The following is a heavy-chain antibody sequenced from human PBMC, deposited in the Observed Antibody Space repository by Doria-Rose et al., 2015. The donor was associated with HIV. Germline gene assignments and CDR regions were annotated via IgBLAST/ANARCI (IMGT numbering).Heavy chain of an antibody. J-gene: IGHJ4*02. D-gene: IGHD6-13*01. CDR3: ARIKSSRWYHKYYFDF. V-gene: IGHV2-26*01. CDR2: IFSDDER. CDR1: GVSLSSPGMG. Sequence: QITLKESGPVLVKPTETLTLTCTVSGVSLSSPGMGVSWIRQRPGKALEWLAIIFSDDERSYKTSLKSRLTISRGTSKSQVVLTMTDMDPVDTATYYCARIKSSRWYHKYYFDFWGQGTLVIVSA.